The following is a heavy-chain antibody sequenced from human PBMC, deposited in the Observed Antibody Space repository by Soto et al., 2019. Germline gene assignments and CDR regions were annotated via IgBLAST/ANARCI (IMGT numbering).Heavy chain of an antibody. Sequence: QAQLVQSGAEVKKPGASVKLSCEASGYIFSDYAVQWVRQAPGQSLEWMGWIHAGDGDTKYSQKFHDRITITRDTSASTTYMELSSLTSEDTAVYFCARVPRYTSDIVQVPAVMFGDWFVPWGQGTLVTVSS. CDR1: GYIFSDYA. D-gene: IGHD2-8*02. CDR2: IHAGDGDT. V-gene: IGHV1-3*01. J-gene: IGHJ5*02. CDR3: ARVPRYTSDIVQVPAVMFGDWFVP.